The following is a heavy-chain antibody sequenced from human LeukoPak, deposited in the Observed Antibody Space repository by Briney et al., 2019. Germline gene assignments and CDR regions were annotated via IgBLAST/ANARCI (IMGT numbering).Heavy chain of an antibody. CDR1: GGSISSYH. CDR3: AREEYSSSWSERFDP. CDR2: IYYSGST. D-gene: IGHD6-13*01. J-gene: IGHJ5*02. V-gene: IGHV4-59*12. Sequence: SETLTLTCTVSGGSISSYHWSWIRQPPGKGLEWIGYIYYSGSTNYNSSINSRVTISVDTTKTQYSLKLSSVTDEATAVYYCAREEYSSSWSERFDPWGQGNLVTVSS.